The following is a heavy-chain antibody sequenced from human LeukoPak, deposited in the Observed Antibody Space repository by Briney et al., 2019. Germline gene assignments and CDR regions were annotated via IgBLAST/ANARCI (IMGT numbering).Heavy chain of an antibody. D-gene: IGHD6-19*01. CDR2: VSASGENT. Sequence: GGSLRLSCAASGFSFSSYAMNWVRQAPGKGLEWVSVVSASGENTYYADSVKGRFTISRDNSKNTLYLQMSSLRAEDTAVYYCARAGSGWFEGSHLDYWGQGTLVTVSS. V-gene: IGHV3-23*01. J-gene: IGHJ4*02. CDR1: GFSFSSYA. CDR3: ARAGSGWFEGSHLDY.